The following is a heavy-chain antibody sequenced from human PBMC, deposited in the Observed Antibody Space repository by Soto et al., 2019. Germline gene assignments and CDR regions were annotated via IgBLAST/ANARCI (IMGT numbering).Heavy chain of an antibody. CDR1: GGTFSSYA. D-gene: IGHD1-26*01. Sequence: GASVKVSCKASGGTFSSYAISWVRQAPGQGLEWMGGIIPIFGTANYAQKFQGRVTITADESTSTAYMELSSLRSEDTAVYYCAREGVGSGSHNTPAPVFDYWGQGTLVTVSS. CDR3: AREGVGSGSHNTPAPVFDY. CDR2: IIPIFGTA. J-gene: IGHJ4*02. V-gene: IGHV1-69*13.